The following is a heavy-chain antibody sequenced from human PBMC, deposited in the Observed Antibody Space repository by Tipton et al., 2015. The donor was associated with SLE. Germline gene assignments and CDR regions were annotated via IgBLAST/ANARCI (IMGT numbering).Heavy chain of an antibody. V-gene: IGHV4-59*01. CDR3: AREGVTCFGGRRGFDP. CDR2: IDYSGDT. J-gene: IGHJ5*02. Sequence: TLSLTCTVSGGSSSTYYWSWIRQPPGKGLEWIGSIDYSGDTNYNPSLNSRVTMSLDTSKNKFSLKLTSVTAADTAVYYCAREGVTCFGGRRGFDPWGQGTLVTVSS. CDR1: GGSSSTYY. D-gene: IGHD3-3*01.